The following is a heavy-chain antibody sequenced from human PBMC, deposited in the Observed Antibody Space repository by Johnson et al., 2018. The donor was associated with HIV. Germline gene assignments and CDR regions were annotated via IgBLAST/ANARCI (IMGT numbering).Heavy chain of an antibody. J-gene: IGHJ3*02. V-gene: IGHV3-11*04. CDR3: VCLRAWTFDI. D-gene: IGHD3-10*01. Sequence: QEQLVESGGGLVKPGGSLRLSCAASGFTFSDYYINWIRQAPGKGLEWVSYIDSSGSGIYYADSVKGRFTISRDNAKNSLYLQMHSLRAEDTAVYYCVCLRAWTFDIWGQGTMVTVSS. CDR1: GFTFSDYY. CDR2: IDSSGSGI.